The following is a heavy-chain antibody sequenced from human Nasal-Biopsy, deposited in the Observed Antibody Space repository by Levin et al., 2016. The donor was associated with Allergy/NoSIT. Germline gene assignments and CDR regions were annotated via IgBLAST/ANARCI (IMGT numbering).Heavy chain of an antibody. D-gene: IGHD3-9*01. Sequence: GESLKISCAASGFTFSTYGMTWVRQAPGKGLEWVSGISGSAVSTYYADSVKGRFTISRDNSKNTLVLQMNSLRAEDSAQYYCTKDAAAYFEILTGPDYWGRGTLVTVSA. CDR3: TKDAAAYFEILTGPDY. CDR2: ISGSAVST. J-gene: IGHJ4*02. CDR1: GFTFSTYG. V-gene: IGHV3-23*01.